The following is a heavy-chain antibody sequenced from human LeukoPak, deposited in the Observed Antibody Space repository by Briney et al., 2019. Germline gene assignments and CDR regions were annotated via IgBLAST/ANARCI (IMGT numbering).Heavy chain of an antibody. CDR1: GYSISSGYY. J-gene: IGHJ6*04. V-gene: IGHV4-38-2*01. D-gene: IGHD7-27*01. CDR2: IYHSGST. Sequence: SETLSLTCAVSGYSISSGYYWGWIRQPPGKGLEWIGSIYHSGSTCYNPSLKSRVTISVDTSKNQFSLKLSSVTAADTAVYYCARTGDYYYYYGMDVWGKGTTVTVSS. CDR3: ARTGDYYYYYGMDV.